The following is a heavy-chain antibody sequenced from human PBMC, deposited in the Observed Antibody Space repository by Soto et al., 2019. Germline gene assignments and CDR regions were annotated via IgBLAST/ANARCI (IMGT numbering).Heavy chain of an antibody. CDR2: IWYDGSNK. V-gene: IGHV3-33*01. CDR1: GFTFSSYG. J-gene: IGHJ4*02. D-gene: IGHD6-19*01. CDR3: ARGIAVAGTGPAYLDY. Sequence: QPGGSLRLSCAASGFTFSSYGMHWVRQAPGKGLEWVAVIWYDGSNKYYADSVKGRFTISRDNSKNTLYLQMNSLRAEDTAVYYCARGIAVAGTGPAYLDYWGQGTLVTVPQ.